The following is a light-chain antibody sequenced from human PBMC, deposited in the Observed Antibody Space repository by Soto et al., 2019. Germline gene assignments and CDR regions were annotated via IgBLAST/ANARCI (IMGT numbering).Light chain of an antibody. Sequence: IVMTQSPDSLAVSLGEWATINCKSSQSVLYSSNNKNYLAWYQQKPGQPPKLLIYWASTRESGVPDRFSGSGSGTDFTLTISSLQAEDVAVYYCQQYYSTPSFGGGTKVEIK. J-gene: IGKJ4*01. CDR3: QQYYSTPS. CDR2: WAS. V-gene: IGKV4-1*01. CDR1: QSVLYSSNNKNY.